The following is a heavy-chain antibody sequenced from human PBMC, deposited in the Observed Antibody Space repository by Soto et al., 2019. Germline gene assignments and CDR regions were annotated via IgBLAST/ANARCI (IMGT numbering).Heavy chain of an antibody. D-gene: IGHD4-17*01. CDR2: ISAYNGNT. CDR1: GYTFTSYG. V-gene: IGHV1-18*01. J-gene: IGHJ1*01. CDR3: ASTLQTTVTTIEYFQH. Sequence: QVQLVQSGAEVKKPGASVKVSCKASGYTFTSYGISWVRQAPGQGLEWMGWISAYNGNTNYAQKLPGRVTMTTDTSTSTAYMELRSLRSDDTAVYYCASTLQTTVTTIEYFQHWGQCTLVTVSS.